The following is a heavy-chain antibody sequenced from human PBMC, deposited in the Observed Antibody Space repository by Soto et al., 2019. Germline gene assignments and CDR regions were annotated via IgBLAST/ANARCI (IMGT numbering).Heavy chain of an antibody. CDR1: GFSLSTSGMC. D-gene: IGHD3-9*01. Sequence: SGPTLVNPTQTLTLTCTFSGFSLSTSGMCVSWIRQSPGKALEWLAVIYWDDDKRYSPSLKSRLSITKDTSKNQVVLTMTNMDPVDTATYYCAHKGPEDWPLDYWGQGTLVTVSS. CDR2: IYWDDDK. CDR3: AHKGPEDWPLDY. V-gene: IGHV2-5*08. J-gene: IGHJ4*02.